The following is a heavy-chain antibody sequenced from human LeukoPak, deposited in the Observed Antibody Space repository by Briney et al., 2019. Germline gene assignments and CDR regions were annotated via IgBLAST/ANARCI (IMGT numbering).Heavy chain of an antibody. V-gene: IGHV4-59*01. D-gene: IGHD2-15*01. Sequence: TSETLSLTCTVSGGSISSYYWSWIRQPPGKGLEWIGYIYYSGSTNYSPSLKSRVTISVDTSKNQFSLKLSSVTAADTAVYYCVGGLGYCSGGSCAYFDYWGQGTLVTVSS. CDR2: IYYSGST. CDR1: GGSISSYY. CDR3: VGGLGYCSGGSCAYFDY. J-gene: IGHJ4*02.